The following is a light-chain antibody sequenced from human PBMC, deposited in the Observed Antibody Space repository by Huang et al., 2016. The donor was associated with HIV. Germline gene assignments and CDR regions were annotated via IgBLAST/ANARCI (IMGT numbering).Light chain of an antibody. CDR1: QSISSSS. CDR2: GAS. CDR3: HQYGSPPFT. J-gene: IGKJ3*01. Sequence: EIVLTQSPGTLSLSPGERATLSCRASQSISSSSLAWYLQKPGQAPTLLIHGASTSATDIPDRFSGSGYGTDFTLTISRLEPEDFAVYYCHQYGSPPFTFGPGTKVDIK. V-gene: IGKV3-20*01.